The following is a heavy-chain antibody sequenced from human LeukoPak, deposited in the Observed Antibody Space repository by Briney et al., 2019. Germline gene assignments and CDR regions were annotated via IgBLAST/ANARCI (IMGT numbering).Heavy chain of an antibody. V-gene: IGHV1-24*01. J-gene: IGHJ5*02. CDR1: GYTLTELS. CDR2: FDPEDGET. D-gene: IGHD6-13*01. CDR3: ARESPLGIAAAGTWNWFDP. Sequence: GASVKVSCKVSGYTLTELSMHWVRQAPGKGLEWMGGFDPEDGETIYAQKFQGRVTITADESTSSAYMELSSLRSEDTAVYYCARESPLGIAAAGTWNWFDPWGQGTLVTVSS.